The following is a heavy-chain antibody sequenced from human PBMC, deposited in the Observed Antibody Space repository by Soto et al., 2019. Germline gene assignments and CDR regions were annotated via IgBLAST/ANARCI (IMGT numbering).Heavy chain of an antibody. J-gene: IGHJ5*02. V-gene: IGHV1-2*02. CDR3: ARDPRPRRIVGATSWFDP. D-gene: IGHD1-26*01. CDR1: GYTFTGYY. Sequence: QVQLVQSGAEVKKPGASVKVSCRASGYTFTGYYMHWVRQAPGQGLEWMGWVSPNSGGSNYAQRFQGRVTMTRDTSITTAYMELSSLRYDDTAVYYCARDPRPRRIVGATSWFDPWGQGTLVTVSS. CDR2: VSPNSGGS.